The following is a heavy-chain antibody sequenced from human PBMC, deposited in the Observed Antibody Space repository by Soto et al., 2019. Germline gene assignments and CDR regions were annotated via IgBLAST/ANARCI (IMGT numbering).Heavy chain of an antibody. D-gene: IGHD3-22*01. J-gene: IGHJ4*02. CDR1: GFTFSNYA. Sequence: GGSLRLSCAASGFTFSNYAMSWVRQAPGKGLEWVSGISDSGGSTYYADSVKGRFTISRDNSKNTLILQLSSLRADDTAIYYCASRRYYDSRGYYYYFDYWGQGTLVTVSS. CDR3: ASRRYYDSRGYYYYFDY. V-gene: IGHV3-23*01. CDR2: ISDSGGST.